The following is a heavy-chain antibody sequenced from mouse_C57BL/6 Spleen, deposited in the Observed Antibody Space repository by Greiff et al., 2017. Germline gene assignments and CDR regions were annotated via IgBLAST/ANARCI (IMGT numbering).Heavy chain of an antibody. CDR2: ISYDGSN. CDR3: ARGTAYWYVDV. CDR1: GYSITSGYY. V-gene: IGHV3-6*01. J-gene: IGHJ1*03. Sequence: ESGPGLVKPSQSLSLTCSVTGYSITSGYYWNWIRQFPGNKLEWVGYISYDGSNNSNLSLKNRIAITRDTSKNQCRLTLNSVTTEDTATYYCARGTAYWYVDVWGTGTTVTVSS.